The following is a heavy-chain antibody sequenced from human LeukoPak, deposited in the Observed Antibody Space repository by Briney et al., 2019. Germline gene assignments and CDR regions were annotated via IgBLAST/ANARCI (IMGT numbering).Heavy chain of an antibody. D-gene: IGHD3-22*01. V-gene: IGHV5-51*01. Sequence: HGESLKISCKVSGYTFTNYWIAWVRQMPGKGLEWMGIIYPGDSDTRYSPSFQGQVNFSADKSIRTAYLQWSSLKASDTAKYYCARVYYDSSGYYYEAFDFWGQGTIVTVSS. CDR2: IYPGDSDT. CDR1: GYTFTNYW. J-gene: IGHJ3*01. CDR3: ARVYYDSSGYYYEAFDF.